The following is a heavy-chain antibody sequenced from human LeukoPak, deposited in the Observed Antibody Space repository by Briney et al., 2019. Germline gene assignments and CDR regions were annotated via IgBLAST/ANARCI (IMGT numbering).Heavy chain of an antibody. V-gene: IGHV4-59*01. CDR2: IYYSGST. J-gene: IGHJ5*02. Sequence: PSETLSLTCTDSGGSISSYYWSWIRQPPGKGLEWIGYIYYSGSTNYNPSLKSRVTISVDTSKNQFSLKLSSVTAADTAVYYCARSGSGYWFDPWGQGTLVTVSS. CDR3: ARSGSGYWFDP. CDR1: GGSISSYY. D-gene: IGHD3-10*01.